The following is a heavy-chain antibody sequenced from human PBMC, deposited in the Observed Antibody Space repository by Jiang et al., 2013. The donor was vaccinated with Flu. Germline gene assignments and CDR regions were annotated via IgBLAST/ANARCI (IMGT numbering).Heavy chain of an antibody. CDR1: GYTLTELS. CDR2: FDPEDGET. D-gene: IGHD4-23*01. Sequence: GAEVKKPGASVKVSCKVSGYTLTELSMHWVRQAPGKGLEWMGGFDPEDGETIYAQKFQGRVTMTEDTSTDTAYMELRSLRSDDTAVYYCARVGYGGNFVDCWGQGTLVTVSS. V-gene: IGHV1-24*01. CDR3: ARVGYGGNFVDC. J-gene: IGHJ4*02.